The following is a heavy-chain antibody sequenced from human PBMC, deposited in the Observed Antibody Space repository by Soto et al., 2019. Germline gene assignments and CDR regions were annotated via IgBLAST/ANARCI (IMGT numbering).Heavy chain of an antibody. CDR2: IYYSGST. D-gene: IGHD3-9*01. Sequence: SETLSLTCTVSGGSVSSGSYYWSWIRQPPGKGLEWIGYIYYSGSTNYNPSLKSRVTISVDTSKNQFSLKLSSVTAADTAVYYCARDGGLRYTYYYGMDVCGQGTTVTVS. CDR3: ARDGGLRYTYYYGMDV. CDR1: GGSVSSGSYY. J-gene: IGHJ6*02. V-gene: IGHV4-61*01.